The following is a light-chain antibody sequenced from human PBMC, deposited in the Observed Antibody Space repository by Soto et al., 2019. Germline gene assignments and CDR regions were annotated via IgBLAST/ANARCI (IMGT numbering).Light chain of an antibody. J-gene: IGLJ2*01. CDR2: EVT. CDR3: NSYAGNNNVV. V-gene: IGLV2-8*01. CDR1: SRDVGAYNS. Sequence: QSALTQPPSASGSPGQSVTISCTGTSRDVGAYNSVSWYQQHPGEVPKLLIYEVTQRPSGVPNRFSSSKSGNTASLTVSGLQAGDEADYYCNSYAGNNNVVFGGGTKVTVL.